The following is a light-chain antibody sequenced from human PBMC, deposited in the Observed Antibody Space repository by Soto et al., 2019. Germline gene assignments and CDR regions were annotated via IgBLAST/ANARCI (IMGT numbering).Light chain of an antibody. CDR3: QQYGSSTT. Sequence: EIVLTQSPGTLSLSPGERATLSCRASQSVSSSYLAWYQQKPGQAPRLLIYGASSRATGIPDRFSGSGSGTDFTLTISRLEPEDFAVYYCQQYGSSTTLGQGT. CDR1: QSVSSSY. V-gene: IGKV3-20*01. CDR2: GAS. J-gene: IGKJ1*01.